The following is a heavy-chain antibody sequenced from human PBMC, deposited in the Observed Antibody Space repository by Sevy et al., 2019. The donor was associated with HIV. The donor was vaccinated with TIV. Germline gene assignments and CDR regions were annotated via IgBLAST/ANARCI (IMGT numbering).Heavy chain of an antibody. CDR1: GFTFTSYA. V-gene: IGHV3-23*01. J-gene: IGHJ4*02. D-gene: IGHD3-22*01. CDR3: AKDGHYYDSSGDYLNYFDY. Sequence: GGSLRLSCAASGFTFTSYAMSWVRQAPGKGLEWVSAISGIARNTYYADSGKGRFTIFRDNSKKTLYLLINSLRAEDTAIYYCAKDGHYYDSSGDYLNYFDYWGQGTLVTVSS. CDR2: ISGIARNT.